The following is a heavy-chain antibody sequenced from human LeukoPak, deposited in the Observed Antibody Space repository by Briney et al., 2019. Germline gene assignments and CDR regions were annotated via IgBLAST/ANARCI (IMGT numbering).Heavy chain of an antibody. Sequence: SVKVSCKASGDIFNSYRISWVRQAPGQGLEWMGGIIPMFGSANYAQKFQGRVTITTDQSTTAAYMELSSLSSEDTAVYYCARVGRSRGSLPNSYYYMDVWGKGTTVTVSS. V-gene: IGHV1-69*05. CDR1: GDIFNSYR. J-gene: IGHJ6*03. CDR3: ARVGRSRGSLPNSYYYMDV. D-gene: IGHD1-26*01. CDR2: IIPMFGSA.